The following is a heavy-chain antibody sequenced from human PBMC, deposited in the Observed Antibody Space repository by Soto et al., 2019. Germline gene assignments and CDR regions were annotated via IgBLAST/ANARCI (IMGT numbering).Heavy chain of an antibody. D-gene: IGHD3-10*01. CDR3: ARGHRTINALNV. Sequence: QVQLQESGPGLVRPSGTLSLTCAVSGASVNSNNWWTWVRQSPGAGLEWIGEVFHTGTTNYNPTLKSRVMLSVDKAKNEFSLTLTSVTAADTGVFFCARGHRTINALNVWGQGTVVTVSS. V-gene: IGHV4-4*02. CDR2: VFHTGTT. CDR1: GASVNSNNW. J-gene: IGHJ3*01.